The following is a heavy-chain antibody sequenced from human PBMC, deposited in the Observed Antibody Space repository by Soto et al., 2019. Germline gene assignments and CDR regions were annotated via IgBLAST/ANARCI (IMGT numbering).Heavy chain of an antibody. D-gene: IGHD6-19*01. J-gene: IGHJ4*02. CDR3: VRAHTSGWFVIDY. V-gene: IGHV4-59*01. Sequence: PSETLSLTWTFSGGSISWYYWSWIRQSPGKGLEWIGYIYSTGSTNYNPSLRSRVTMSVDASKNQFSLKLSSVTAADTAMFYCVRAHTSGWFVIDYWGQGALVTVSS. CDR1: GGSISWYY. CDR2: IYSTGST.